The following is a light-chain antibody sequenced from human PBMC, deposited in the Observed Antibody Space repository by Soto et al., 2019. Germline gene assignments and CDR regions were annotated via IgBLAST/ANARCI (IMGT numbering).Light chain of an antibody. CDR2: EVS. J-gene: IGLJ1*01. CDR3: SSYTSSSPYV. CDR1: SSDVGGYNY. Sequence: QSALTQPAAVSGSPGQSITISCTGTSSDVGGYNYVSWYPQHPGKAPKLMIYEVSNRPSGVSNRFSGSKSGNTASLTISGLQAEDEADYYCSSYTSSSPYVFGTETKVTVL. V-gene: IGLV2-14*01.